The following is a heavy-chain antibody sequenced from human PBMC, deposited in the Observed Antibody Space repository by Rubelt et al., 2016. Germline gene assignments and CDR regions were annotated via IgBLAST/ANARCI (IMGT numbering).Heavy chain of an antibody. Sequence: QVQLVQSGAEVKKPGSSVKVSCKASGGTFSSYAISWVRQAPGQGLEWMGGIIPIFGTANYAQKFQGRVTITAEDATSTAYMELSSLRSEDTAVYYCARDRSYDFWSPGGYWGQGTLVTVSS. D-gene: IGHD3-3*01. CDR2: IIPIFGTA. V-gene: IGHV1-69*01. J-gene: IGHJ4*02. CDR3: ARDRSYDFWSPGGY. CDR1: GGTFSSYA.